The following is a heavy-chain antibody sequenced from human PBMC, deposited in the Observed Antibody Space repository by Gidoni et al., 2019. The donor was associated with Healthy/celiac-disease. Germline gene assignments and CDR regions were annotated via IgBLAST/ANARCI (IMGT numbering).Heavy chain of an antibody. D-gene: IGHD3-3*01. Sequence: QVQLVESGGGVVQPGRSLRLSCAASGFTFSSYGMHWVRQAPGKGLEWVAVIWYEGSNKYYADYVKGRLNIYRDNSKNTLYLKRNSLRAEDTAVYYCARGNYDFWSGYSLFDAFDIWGQGTMVTVSS. J-gene: IGHJ3*02. CDR1: GFTFSSYG. V-gene: IGHV3-33*01. CDR2: IWYEGSNK. CDR3: ARGNYDFWSGYSLFDAFDI.